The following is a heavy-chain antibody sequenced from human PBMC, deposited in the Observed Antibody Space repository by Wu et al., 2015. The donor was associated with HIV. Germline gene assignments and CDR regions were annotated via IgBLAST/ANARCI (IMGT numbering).Heavy chain of an antibody. D-gene: IGHD1-26*01. CDR2: INPNTGST. Sequence: QVQLVQSGAEVKKPGASVKVSCKASGYTFTGYYIHWVRQAPGQGLEWMGWINPNTGSTDYAQNFQGRVTMTSDASVTTAYMQLYRLTSDDTAVYFCARDSPLLVGYDYWAQGTLVTVSS. J-gene: IGHJ4*02. V-gene: IGHV1-2*02. CDR3: ARDSPLLVGYDY. CDR1: GYTFTGYY.